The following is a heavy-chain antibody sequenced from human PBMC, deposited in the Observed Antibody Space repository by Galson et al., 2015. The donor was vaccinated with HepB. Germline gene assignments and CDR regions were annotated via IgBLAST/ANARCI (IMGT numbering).Heavy chain of an antibody. V-gene: IGHV3-30*18. Sequence: SLRLSCAASGFTFSSYGMHWVRQAPGKGLEWVAVMSYDASNKYYADAVKGRFTISRYNSKNTLYLQMNSLRAEDTAVYYCAKSGGGLGSSFDYWGQGTLVTVSS. D-gene: IGHD2-15*01. CDR1: GFTFSSYG. CDR2: MSYDASNK. J-gene: IGHJ4*02. CDR3: AKSGGGLGSSFDY.